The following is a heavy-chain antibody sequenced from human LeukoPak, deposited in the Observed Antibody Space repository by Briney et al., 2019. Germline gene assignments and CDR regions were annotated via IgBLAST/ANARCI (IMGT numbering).Heavy chain of an antibody. CDR1: GGSISNYY. CDR3: ARGSSGTAMDDY. CDR2: IYYSGNT. J-gene: IGHJ4*02. D-gene: IGHD5-18*01. Sequence: SETLSLTCTVSGGSISNYYWGWIRQPPGMGLGWIGSIYYSGNTNYNPSLKSRVTISVDTSKNQFSLKLSSVTAADTAVYYCARGSSGTAMDDYWGQGTLVTVSS. V-gene: IGHV4-59*01.